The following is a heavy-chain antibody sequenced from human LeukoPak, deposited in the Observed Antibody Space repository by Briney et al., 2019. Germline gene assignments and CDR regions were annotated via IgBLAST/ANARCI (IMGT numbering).Heavy chain of an antibody. V-gene: IGHV4-31*03. CDR2: IYYSGST. Sequence: SETLSLTCTVSGGSISRGGYYWSWIRQHPGKGLEWIGYIYYSGSTYYNPSLKSRVTISLDTSKNQFSLKLSSVTAADTAVYYCARAPYGTSEYFQHWGQGTLVTVSS. J-gene: IGHJ1*01. CDR3: ARAPYGTSEYFQH. D-gene: IGHD3/OR15-3a*01. CDR1: GGSISRGGYY.